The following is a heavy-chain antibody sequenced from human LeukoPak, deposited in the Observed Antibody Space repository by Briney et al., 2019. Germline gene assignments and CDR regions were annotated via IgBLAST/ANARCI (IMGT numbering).Heavy chain of an antibody. D-gene: IGHD3-9*01. J-gene: IGHJ3*02. CDR2: ISGSGGST. V-gene: IGHV3-23*01. Sequence: PGGSLRLSCAGSEFTFRSYSMHWVRQAPGKGLEWVSAISGSGGSTYYADSVKGRFTISRDNSKNTLYLQMNSLRAEDTAVYYCARLQLGRYFDWLFPDAFDIWGQGTMVTVSS. CDR3: ARLQLGRYFDWLFPDAFDI. CDR1: EFTFRSYS.